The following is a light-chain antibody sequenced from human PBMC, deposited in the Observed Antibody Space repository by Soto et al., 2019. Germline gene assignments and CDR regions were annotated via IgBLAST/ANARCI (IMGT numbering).Light chain of an antibody. CDR1: QSIGGY. CDR3: QQSYSSPIT. V-gene: IGKV1-39*01. Sequence: DIQMTKSPSSLSAYVEDRVTIPCRASQSIGGYLTWYQQLPGKAPKLLIFAASGMQSGVPSRFSGSGSGTDFTLTISSLQPEDFATYYCQQSYSSPITFGQGTRLEIK. J-gene: IGKJ5*01. CDR2: AAS.